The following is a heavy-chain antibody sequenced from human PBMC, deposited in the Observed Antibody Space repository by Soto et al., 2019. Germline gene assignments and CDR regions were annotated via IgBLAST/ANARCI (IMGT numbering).Heavy chain of an antibody. CDR2: INPNSGGT. V-gene: IGHV1-2*02. D-gene: IGHD4-17*01. Sequence: VASVKVSCKASGYTFTGYYMHWVRQAPGQGLEWMGWINPNSGGTNYAQKFQGRVTMTRDTSISTAYMELSRLRSDDTAVYYCARAGYGDFVPPDYYYYGMDVWGQGTTVTVSS. CDR3: ARAGYGDFVPPDYYYYGMDV. CDR1: GYTFTGYY. J-gene: IGHJ6*02.